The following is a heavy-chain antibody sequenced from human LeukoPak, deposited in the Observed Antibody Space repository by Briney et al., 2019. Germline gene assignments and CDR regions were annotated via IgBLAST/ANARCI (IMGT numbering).Heavy chain of an antibody. CDR3: TTDRGYDSSGYYY. D-gene: IGHD3-22*01. CDR2: IKSRTDGGTT. CDR1: GFTFSNAW. Sequence: GGSLRLSCAASGFTFSNAWMSWVRQAPGKGLEWVGRIKSRTDGGTTDYAVPVKGRFTISRDDSKNTLYLQMNSLKTEDTAVYYCTTDRGYDSSGYYYWGQGTLVTVSS. J-gene: IGHJ4*02. V-gene: IGHV3-15*01.